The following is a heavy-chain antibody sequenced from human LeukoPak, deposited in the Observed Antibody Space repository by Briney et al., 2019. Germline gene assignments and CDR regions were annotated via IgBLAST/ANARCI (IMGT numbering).Heavy chain of an antibody. CDR1: GFTFSSYA. D-gene: IGHD6-19*01. CDR2: MSYDGSNK. J-gene: IGHJ4*02. Sequence: PGRSLRLSCAASGFTFSSYAMHWVRQTPGKGLEWVAVMSYDGSNKFFADSVKGRFTISRDNSKNTLYLQMNSLRAEDTAVYYCARDFRGALAGTRSYYFDSWGQGTLVTVSS. CDR3: ARDFRGALAGTRSYYFDS. V-gene: IGHV3-30-3*01.